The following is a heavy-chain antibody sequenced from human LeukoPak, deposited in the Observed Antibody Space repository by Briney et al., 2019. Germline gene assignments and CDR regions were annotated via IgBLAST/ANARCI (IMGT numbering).Heavy chain of an antibody. CDR2: IYSGGST. D-gene: IGHD3-22*01. CDR1: GFTVSSNY. V-gene: IGHV3-53*01. CDR3: AREPNTDYYDSCGFPNGMDV. Sequence: PGGSLRLSCAASGFTVSSNYMSWVRQAPGKGLEWVSVIYSGGSTYYADSVKGRFTISRDNSENTLYLQMNSLRAEDTAVYYCAREPNTDYYDSCGFPNGMDVWGQGTTVTVSS. J-gene: IGHJ6*02.